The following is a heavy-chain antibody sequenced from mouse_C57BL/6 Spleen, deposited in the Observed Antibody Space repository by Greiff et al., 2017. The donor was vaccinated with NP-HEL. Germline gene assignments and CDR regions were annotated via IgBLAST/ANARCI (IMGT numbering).Heavy chain of an antibody. CDR1: GYTFTSYG. Sequence: VQLQQSGAELARPGASVKLSCKASGYTFTSYGISWVKQRTGQGLEWIGEIYPRSGNTYYNEKFKGKATLTADKSSSTAYMELRSLTSEDSAVYFCAREATVVAKDHYWYFDVWGTGTTVTVSS. CDR2: IYPRSGNT. J-gene: IGHJ1*03. CDR3: AREATVVAKDHYWYFDV. D-gene: IGHD1-1*01. V-gene: IGHV1-81*01.